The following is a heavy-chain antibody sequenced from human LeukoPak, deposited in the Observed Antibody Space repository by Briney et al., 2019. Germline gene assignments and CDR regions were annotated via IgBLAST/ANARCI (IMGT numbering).Heavy chain of an antibody. CDR2: INHSGIT. D-gene: IGHD5-12*01. Sequence: PSETLSLTCAVYGGSFTDYYWNWIRQPPGKGLEWIGEINHSGITNYNPSLKSRVTMYIDTSKNQFFLKLSSVTAADTAMYYCAKSNGYGLIDYWGQGTLVTVSS. V-gene: IGHV4-34*01. CDR3: AKSNGYGLIDY. J-gene: IGHJ4*02. CDR1: GGSFTDYY.